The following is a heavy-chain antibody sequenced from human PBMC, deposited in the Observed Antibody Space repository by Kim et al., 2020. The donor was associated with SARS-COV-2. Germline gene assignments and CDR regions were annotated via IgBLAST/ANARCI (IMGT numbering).Heavy chain of an antibody. CDR3: ARDIVVVPAAIRQVRYFDL. D-gene: IGHD2-2*02. J-gene: IGHJ2*01. CDR2: ISYDGSNK. CDR1: GFTFSSYA. Sequence: GGSLRLSCAASGFTFSSYAMHWVRQAPGKGLEWVAVISYDGSNKYYADSVKGRFTISRDNSKNTLYLQMNSLRAEDTAVYYCARDIVVVPAAIRQVRYFDLWGRGTLVTVSS. V-gene: IGHV3-30-3*01.